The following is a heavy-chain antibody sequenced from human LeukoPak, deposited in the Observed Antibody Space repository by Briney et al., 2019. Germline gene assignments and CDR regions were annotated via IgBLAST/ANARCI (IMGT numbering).Heavy chain of an antibody. D-gene: IGHD3-10*01. Sequence: SETLSLTCAVYGGSFSGYYWSWIRQPPGKGLEWTGEINHSGSTNYNPSLKSRVTISVDTSKNQFSLKLSSVTAADTAVYYCARRSSYGFFDYWGQGTLVTVSS. J-gene: IGHJ4*02. CDR1: GGSFSGYY. V-gene: IGHV4-34*01. CDR2: INHSGST. CDR3: ARRSSYGFFDY.